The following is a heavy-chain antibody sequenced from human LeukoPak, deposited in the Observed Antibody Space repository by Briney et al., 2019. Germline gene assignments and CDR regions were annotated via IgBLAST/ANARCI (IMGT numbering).Heavy chain of an antibody. CDR1: GFTFGSYA. D-gene: IGHD4-23*01. J-gene: IGHJ4*02. CDR3: ARCLLGNRYY. V-gene: IGHV3-30*14. CDR2: ISYDGSNK. Sequence: GGSLRLSCAASGFTFGSYAMHWVRQAPGKGLEWVAVISYDGSNKYYADYVKGPFTISRHNSKTTLYLQMNSLRSDDTAVYYCARCLLGNRYYWGQGTLLTVSS.